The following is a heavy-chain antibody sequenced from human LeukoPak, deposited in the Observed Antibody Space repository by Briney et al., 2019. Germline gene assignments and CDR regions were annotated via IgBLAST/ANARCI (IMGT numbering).Heavy chain of an antibody. CDR1: GFTFSSYS. D-gene: IGHD2-21*02. Sequence: PGGSLRLSCAASGFTFSSYSMNWVRQAPGKGLEWVSSISTSSIYIYYADSVKGRFTISRDNAKNSLYLQMNSLRAEDTAVYYCAKGSKTLLFTRDHYIDVWGKGTTVTISS. J-gene: IGHJ6*03. CDR3: AKGSKTLLFTRDHYIDV. CDR2: ISTSSIYI. V-gene: IGHV3-21*01.